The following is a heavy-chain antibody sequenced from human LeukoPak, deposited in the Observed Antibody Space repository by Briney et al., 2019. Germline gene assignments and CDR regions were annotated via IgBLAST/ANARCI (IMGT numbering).Heavy chain of an antibody. V-gene: IGHV3-21*01. J-gene: IGHJ4*02. Sequence: SGGSLRLSCAASGFTFSSYGMSWVRQAPGKGLEWVSSISSTGNYIYYADSVKGRFTVSRDNAKNSLYLQMNSLRAEDTAVYYCARDRSRYSSGYDYWGQGTLVTVSS. CDR1: GFTFSSYG. CDR2: ISSTGNYI. D-gene: IGHD6-19*01. CDR3: ARDRSRYSSGYDY.